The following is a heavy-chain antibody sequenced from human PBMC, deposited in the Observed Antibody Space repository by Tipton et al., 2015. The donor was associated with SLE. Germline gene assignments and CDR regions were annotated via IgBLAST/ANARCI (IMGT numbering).Heavy chain of an antibody. CDR1: GFSFSTYS. V-gene: IGHV3-21*03. D-gene: IGHD3-10*01. CDR3: ARGAGSYHDAFDI. Sequence: SLRLSCAASGFSFSTYSMNWVRQAPGKGLEWVSYISYSGGYIYYGDSLKGRFTISRDNAKNSLYLQMDSLRAEDTAVYYCARGAGSYHDAFDIWGQGTMVTVSS. J-gene: IGHJ3*02. CDR2: ISYSGGYI.